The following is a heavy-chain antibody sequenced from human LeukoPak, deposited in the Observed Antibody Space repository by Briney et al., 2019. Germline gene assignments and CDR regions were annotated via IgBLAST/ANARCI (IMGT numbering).Heavy chain of an antibody. CDR1: GFTFSSYT. CDR3: AGGLRGYTDY. CDR2: ISGSGDST. D-gene: IGHD5-18*01. J-gene: IGHJ4*02. V-gene: IGHV3-23*01. Sequence: PGGSLRLSCTASGFTFSSYTMNWVRQAPGKGLEWVSGISGSGDSTYYADSVKGRFTISRDNSKNTLYLQMNSLRAEDTAVYYCAGGLRGYTDYWGQGTLVTVSS.